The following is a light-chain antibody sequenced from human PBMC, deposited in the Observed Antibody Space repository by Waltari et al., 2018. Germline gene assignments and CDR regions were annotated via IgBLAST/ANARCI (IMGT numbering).Light chain of an antibody. CDR3: CSYAGSYTWV. CDR2: DDS. J-gene: IGLJ3*02. V-gene: IGLV2-23*01. Sequence: QSALTQPASVSGSPVQSITISCTGTSSDVGNYNLVSWYQQYPGKAPKGMIYDDSRRPSGVSDRFSGSKSGNTASLTISGVQAEDEADYYCCSYAGSYTWVFGGGTKLTVL. CDR1: SSDVGNYNL.